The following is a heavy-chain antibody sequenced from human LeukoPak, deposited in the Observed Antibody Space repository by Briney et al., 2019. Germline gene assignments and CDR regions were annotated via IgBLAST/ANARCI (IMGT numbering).Heavy chain of an antibody. V-gene: IGHV4-61*02. Sequence: PSEPLSLTCTVARGSISTGSYHWSWIRQPAGKGLEWIGRIYTSGSTNYNPSLKSRFTISVATSKNQFSLKLTSVTAADTAVYYCARNRAVGWDYYMEVWGRGSTVIVSS. CDR3: ARNRAVGWDYYMEV. J-gene: IGHJ6*03. CDR2: IYTSGST. D-gene: IGHD6-19*01. CDR1: RGSISTGSYH.